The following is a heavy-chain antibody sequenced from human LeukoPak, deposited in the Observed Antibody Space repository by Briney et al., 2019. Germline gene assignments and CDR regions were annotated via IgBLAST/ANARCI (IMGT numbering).Heavy chain of an antibody. V-gene: IGHV3-21*01. J-gene: IGHJ3*02. Sequence: GGSLRLSCTASGFSFSSPGMNWVRQAPGKGLEWVSSINGESTFKVYADSVKGRFTISRDNAKNSLYLQMNSLRAEDTAVYYCARVPIEYDAFDIWGQGTMVTVSS. CDR2: INGESTFK. CDR1: GFSFSSPG. D-gene: IGHD2-2*01. CDR3: ARVPIEYDAFDI.